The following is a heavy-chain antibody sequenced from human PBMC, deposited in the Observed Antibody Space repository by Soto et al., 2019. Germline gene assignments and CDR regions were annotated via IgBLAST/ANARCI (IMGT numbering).Heavy chain of an antibody. CDR3: ARAGWWLFDY. CDR1: GYTFTSYA. V-gene: IGHV1-3*05. Sequence: QVQLVPAGAEEKKPGASVKVSCKASGYTFTSYAIHWVRQAPGQRLEWIGCINAGNGNTNYSQKFQGRVTVTRDTAASTAYMELSCLKAEATAVYYCARAGWWLFDYWGQGTLVTVSS. D-gene: IGHD2-8*02. J-gene: IGHJ4*02. CDR2: INAGNGNT.